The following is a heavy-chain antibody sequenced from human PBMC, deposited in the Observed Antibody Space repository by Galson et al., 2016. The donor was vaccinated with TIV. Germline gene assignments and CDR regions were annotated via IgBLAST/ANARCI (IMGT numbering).Heavy chain of an antibody. J-gene: IGHJ4*02. V-gene: IGHV1-8*02. CDR2: MNPNSGNT. Sequence: SVKVSCKASGYTFTGYDINWVRQATGQGLEWMGWMNPNSGNTGYAQKFRGRVTMTRNTSVRTAYMELSSLRSEDTAVYYCARSGQDGEYWGQGTLVTVSS. D-gene: IGHD3-10*01. CDR3: ARSGQDGEY. CDR1: GYTFTGYD.